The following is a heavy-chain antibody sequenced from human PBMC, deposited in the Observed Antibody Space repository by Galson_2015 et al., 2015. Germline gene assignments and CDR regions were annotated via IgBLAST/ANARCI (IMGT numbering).Heavy chain of an antibody. D-gene: IGHD5-18*01. CDR2: IKQDGSEK. CDR1: GFSFSSYW. V-gene: IGHV3-7*01. CDR3: ARESYSYGYWVDY. J-gene: IGHJ4*02. Sequence: SLRLSCAASGFSFSSYWMSWVRQAPGKGLEWVANIKQDGSEKYYVDSVKGRFTISRDNAKNSLYLQMNGLRAEDTAVYYCARESYSYGYWVDYWGQGTLVTVSS.